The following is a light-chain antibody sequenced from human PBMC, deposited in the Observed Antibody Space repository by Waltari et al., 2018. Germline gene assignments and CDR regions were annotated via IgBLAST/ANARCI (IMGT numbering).Light chain of an antibody. J-gene: IGLJ1*01. V-gene: IGLV2-11*01. CDR1: NSDVGGYNR. CDR3: CSFAGTPYV. Sequence: QSALTQPRSVSGSPGQSVTISCTGTNSDVGGYNRVSWYQQHPGKAPKVIIYDVTKRPSGVPDRFSGSKSGDMASLTISGIQADDEADYYCCSFAGTPYVCGTGTKVIVL. CDR2: DVT.